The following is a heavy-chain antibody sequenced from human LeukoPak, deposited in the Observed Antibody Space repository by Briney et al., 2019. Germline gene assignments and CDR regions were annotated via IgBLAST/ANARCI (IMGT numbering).Heavy chain of an antibody. CDR2: IYSGGST. J-gene: IGHJ4*02. CDR1: GFTFSSYA. V-gene: IGHV3-66*02. Sequence: GGSLRLSCVASGFTFSSYAMSWVRQAPGKGLEWVSIIYSGGSTYYADSVKGRFIISRDNSKNTVYLQMNSLRAEDTAVYYCARVSAGDWGQGTLVTVSS. CDR3: ARVSAGD. D-gene: IGHD4-17*01.